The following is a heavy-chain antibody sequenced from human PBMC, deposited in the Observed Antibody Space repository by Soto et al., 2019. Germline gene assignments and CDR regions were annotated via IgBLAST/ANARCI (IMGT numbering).Heavy chain of an antibody. CDR2: IYPDDSDI. CDR3: ARGVTGGLAAFDI. J-gene: IGHJ3*02. Sequence: GESLKISCQASGYSVTNYWIGWVRQMPGKGLEWMGIIYPDDSDIRYNPSFHGQVTISADKSISTAYLQWSSLKAPDTAMYYCARGVTGGLAAFDIWGQGTMVTVSS. V-gene: IGHV5-51*01. D-gene: IGHD2-8*02. CDR1: GYSVTNYW.